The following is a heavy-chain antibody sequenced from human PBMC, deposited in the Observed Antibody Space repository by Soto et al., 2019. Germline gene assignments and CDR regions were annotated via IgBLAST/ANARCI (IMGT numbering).Heavy chain of an antibody. CDR3: AREMATDREMDY. V-gene: IGHV3-30-3*01. D-gene: IGHD5-12*01. CDR2: ISYDGSNK. CDR1: GFTFSSYA. J-gene: IGHJ4*02. Sequence: PGGSLRLSCAASGFTFSSYAMHWVRQAPGKGLEWVAVISYDGSNKYYADSVKGRFTISRDNSKNTLYLQMNSLRAEDTAVYYCAREMATDREMDYWGQGTLVTGSS.